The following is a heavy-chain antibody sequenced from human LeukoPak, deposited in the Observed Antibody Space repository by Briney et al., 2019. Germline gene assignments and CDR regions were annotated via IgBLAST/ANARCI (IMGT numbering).Heavy chain of an antibody. Sequence: GGSLRLSCAASGFTFSSYEMNWVRQAPGKGLEWVSYISSSGSTIYYADSVKGRFTISRDNAKNSLYLQMNSLRAEDTAVYYCASAGYSSGWYYAEYKDYWGQGTLVTVSS. V-gene: IGHV3-48*03. J-gene: IGHJ4*02. CDR2: ISSSGSTI. D-gene: IGHD6-19*01. CDR3: ASAGYSSGWYYAEYKDY. CDR1: GFTFSSYE.